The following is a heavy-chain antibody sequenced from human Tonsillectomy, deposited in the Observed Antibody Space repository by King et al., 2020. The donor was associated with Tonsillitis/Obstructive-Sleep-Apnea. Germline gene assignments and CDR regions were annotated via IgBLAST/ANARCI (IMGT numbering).Heavy chain of an antibody. CDR2: IYPGDSDT. D-gene: IGHD2-2*01. CDR1: GYSFTSYW. CDR3: ARLGGFCTSTSCSYYYFYYMDV. Sequence: VQLVESGAEVKKPWESLKISCEGSGYSFTSYWIGWVRQMPGKGLEWMGFIYPGDSDTRYSPSFQGQVAISADKSISTAYLQWSSLKASDTAMYYCARLGGFCTSTSCSYYYFYYMDVWGKGTTVTVSS. V-gene: IGHV5-51*01. J-gene: IGHJ6*03.